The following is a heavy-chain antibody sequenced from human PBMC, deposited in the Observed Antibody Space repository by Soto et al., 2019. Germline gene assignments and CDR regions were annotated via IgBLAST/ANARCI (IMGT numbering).Heavy chain of an antibody. CDR1: GWYFRGYY. J-gene: IGHJ3*02. D-gene: IGHD3-22*01. Sequence: SETLSLTCAFYGWYFRGYYWSWIRKHQGKGLEWIGEINHSGSTNYNPSLKSRVTISVDTSKNQFSLKLSSVTAADTAVYYCARDTMIVVVITSWPNAFDIWGQGTMVTVSS. V-gene: IGHV4-34*01. CDR3: ARDTMIVVVITSWPNAFDI. CDR2: INHSGST.